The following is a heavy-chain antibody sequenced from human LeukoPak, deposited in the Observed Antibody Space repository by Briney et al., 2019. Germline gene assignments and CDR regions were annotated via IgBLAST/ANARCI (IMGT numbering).Heavy chain of an antibody. D-gene: IGHD1-1*01. CDR3: VREGLERRNNFDY. Sequence: PGGSLRLSCSASGFTFTSHVMHWVRQAPGKGLQYVSGISMNVQTTYYAGSVKGRFTISRDSSKNTVYLQMNSMTAEDTAVYYCVREGLERRNNFDYWGQGTLVSVSS. CDR1: GFTFTSHV. J-gene: IGHJ4*02. V-gene: IGHV3-64D*06. CDR2: ISMNVQTT.